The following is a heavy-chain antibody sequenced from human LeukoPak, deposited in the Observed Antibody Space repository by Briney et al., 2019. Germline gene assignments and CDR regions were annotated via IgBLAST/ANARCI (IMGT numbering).Heavy chain of an antibody. V-gene: IGHV3-23*01. CDR3: AKEGGATILQFDY. J-gene: IGHJ4*02. D-gene: IGHD1-26*01. Sequence: GGSLRLSCAASGFTFSSYAMSWVRQAPGKGLEWVSAISGSGGSTYYADSVKGRFTISRDNSKNTLYLQVNSLRAEDTAVYYFAKEGGATILQFDYWGQGTLVTVSS. CDR2: ISGSGGST. CDR1: GFTFSSYA.